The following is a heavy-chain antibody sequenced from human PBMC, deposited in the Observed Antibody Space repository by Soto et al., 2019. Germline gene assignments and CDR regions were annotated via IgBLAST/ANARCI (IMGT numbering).Heavy chain of an antibody. V-gene: IGHV5-51*01. Sequence: LGESKQISNKASGYNFTDRWSAWVRQKPGKGLEWLGVIYPLDSFTKYSPSFEGQVTMSVDKSVNTASLLLNSLKASDSAIYFCARVIVPKGSTRGGMDVLVQRTTV. J-gene: IGHJ6*02. CDR1: GYNFTDRW. CDR3: ARVIVPKGSTRGGMDV. CDR2: IYPLDSFT. D-gene: IGHD2-21*01.